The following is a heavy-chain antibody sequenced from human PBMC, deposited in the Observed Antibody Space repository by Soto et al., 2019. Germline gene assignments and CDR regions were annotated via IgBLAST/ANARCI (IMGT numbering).Heavy chain of an antibody. J-gene: IGHJ4*02. V-gene: IGHV4-34*01. Sequence: KTSETLSLTCAVYGGSFSCYYWSWIRQPPGKGLEWIGEINHSGSTNYNPSLKSRVTISVDTSKNQFSLKLSSVTAADTAVYYCARGSDSSGFNYFDYWGQGTLVTVSS. CDR2: INHSGST. CDR1: GGSFSCYY. CDR3: ARGSDSSGFNYFDY. D-gene: IGHD6-19*01.